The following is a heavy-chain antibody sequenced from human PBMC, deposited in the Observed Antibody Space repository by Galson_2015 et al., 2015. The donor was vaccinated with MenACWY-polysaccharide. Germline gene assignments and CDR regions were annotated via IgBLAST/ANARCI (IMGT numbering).Heavy chain of an antibody. Sequence: ISGSGGNTYFADSVRGRFTTSRDNSKNTLFLHMNSLRADDTALYYCAKARVITDGSDAFDYWGQGTLVTVSS. CDR2: ISGSGGNT. CDR3: AKARVITDGSDAFDY. D-gene: IGHD2/OR15-2a*01. V-gene: IGHV3-23*01. J-gene: IGHJ4*02.